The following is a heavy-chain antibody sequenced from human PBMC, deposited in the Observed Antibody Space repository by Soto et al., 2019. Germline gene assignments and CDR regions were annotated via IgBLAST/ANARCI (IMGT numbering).Heavy chain of an antibody. V-gene: IGHV1-69*04. D-gene: IGHD3-10*01. Sequence: ASVKVSCKASGGTFSSYTISWVRQAPGQGLEWMGRIIPILGIANYTQKFQGRVTITADKSTSTAYMELSSLRSEDTAVYYCARDWVSYYGSGPRDYWGQGTLVTVSS. J-gene: IGHJ4*02. CDR2: IIPILGIA. CDR3: ARDWVSYYGSGPRDY. CDR1: GGTFSSYT.